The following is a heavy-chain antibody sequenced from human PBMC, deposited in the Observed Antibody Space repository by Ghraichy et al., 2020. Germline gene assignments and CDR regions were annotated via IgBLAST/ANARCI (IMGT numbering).Heavy chain of an antibody. D-gene: IGHD1-1*01. CDR1: GFTFSSYE. CDR3: ARKLFGTTHFDF. V-gene: IGHV3-48*03. Sequence: GGSLRLFCAASGFTFSSYEMNWLRQAPGKGLEWVAYIHDSGTTVFYADSVKGRFTISRDNAKNSLDLQMNSLRAEDTAVYYCARKLFGTTHFDFWGQGTLVTVSS. CDR2: IHDSGTTV. J-gene: IGHJ4*02.